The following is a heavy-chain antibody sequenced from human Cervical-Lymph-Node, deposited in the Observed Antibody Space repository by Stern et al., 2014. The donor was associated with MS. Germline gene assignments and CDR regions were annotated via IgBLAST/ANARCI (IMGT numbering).Heavy chain of an antibody. Sequence: VQLVESGGGLVKPGGSLRLSCEASGFSFRNYYMSWIRQAPGQGLEWFSYISSSVDHIDYADSVKGRFTISRDNAKNSLYLQMNSLRADDTAVYYCARADGSSDDYWGQGTLVTVSS. CDR1: GFSFRNYY. CDR3: ARADGSSDDY. V-gene: IGHV3-11*01. D-gene: IGHD3-10*01. J-gene: IGHJ4*02. CDR2: ISSSVDHI.